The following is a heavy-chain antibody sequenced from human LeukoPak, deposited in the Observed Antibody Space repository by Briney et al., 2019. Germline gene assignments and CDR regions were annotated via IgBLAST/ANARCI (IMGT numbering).Heavy chain of an antibody. V-gene: IGHV3-23*01. CDR3: ARLSSNSPYFDC. Sequence: PGGSLRLSCAASGFTFSSYAMSWVRQAPGKGLEWVSIIYSGGSTYYADSVKGRFTISRDNSKNTLYLQMNSLRAEDTAVYYCARLSSNSPYFDCWGQGTLVTVSS. J-gene: IGHJ4*02. D-gene: IGHD6-6*01. CDR2: IIYSGGST. CDR1: GFTFSSYA.